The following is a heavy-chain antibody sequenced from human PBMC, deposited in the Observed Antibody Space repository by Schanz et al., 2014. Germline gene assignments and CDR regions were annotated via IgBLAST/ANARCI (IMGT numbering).Heavy chain of an antibody. Sequence: QVQLVQSGAEVKKPGSSVKVSCTASGGTFSSYTISWIRQAPGQGLEWMGRIIPVLAIADYAQNFQGRVTITADKSTSTAYMELTSLRSEDTAVYYCAGTYCSSASCYTGYYYMDVWGKGTTVTVSS. D-gene: IGHD2-2*02. J-gene: IGHJ6*03. V-gene: IGHV1-69*02. CDR2: IIPVLAIA. CDR3: AGTYCSSASCYTGYYYMDV. CDR1: GGTFSSYT.